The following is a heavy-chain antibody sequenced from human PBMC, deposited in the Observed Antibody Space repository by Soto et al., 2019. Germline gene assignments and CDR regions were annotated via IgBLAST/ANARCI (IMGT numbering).Heavy chain of an antibody. CDR1: GFTFSSNA. D-gene: IGHD1-26*01. Sequence: GGSLSLSCAACGFTFSSNAMSWVGQAPGKGLEWVSDISGSGVSTYYAESVKGRFTISRDNSKNKMYPQIKLLRGDYAAVYYCAKDSGIEGVDAFDIWGQGTMVTVSS. CDR3: AKDSGIEGVDAFDI. CDR2: ISGSGVST. V-gene: IGHV3-23*01. J-gene: IGHJ3*02.